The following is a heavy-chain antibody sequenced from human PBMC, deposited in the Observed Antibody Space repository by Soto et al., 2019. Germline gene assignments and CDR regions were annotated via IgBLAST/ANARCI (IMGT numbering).Heavy chain of an antibody. J-gene: IGHJ4*02. CDR3: TRELFFLSPSTVTSGAV. V-gene: IGHV1-18*04. CDR1: VYTFSSFG. Sequence: LVQSGAEVKKPRASVRVYCKASVYTFSSFGLSRVRQAPGQGPEWMGWISPETGKTEYSHKFQGRVTMTTDTPTRTLFLDLGSLTSDDTAGYYFTRELFFLSPSTVTSGAVWGQGTRVSVSS. D-gene: IGHD3-10*01. CDR2: ISPETGKT.